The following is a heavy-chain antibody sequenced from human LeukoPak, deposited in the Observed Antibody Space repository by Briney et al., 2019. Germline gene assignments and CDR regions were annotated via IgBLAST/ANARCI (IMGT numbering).Heavy chain of an antibody. CDR2: ISAYT. D-gene: IGHD5-24*01. J-gene: IGHJ4*02. Sequence: ASVKVSCKASGYTFTSYGISWVRQAPGQGLEWMGWISAYTNYAQNLQGRVTLTTDTSTSTAYMELRSLRSDDTAVYYCVRDRDGYNGGDYWGQGTLVNGSS. V-gene: IGHV1-18*01. CDR1: GYTFTSYG. CDR3: VRDRDGYNGGDY.